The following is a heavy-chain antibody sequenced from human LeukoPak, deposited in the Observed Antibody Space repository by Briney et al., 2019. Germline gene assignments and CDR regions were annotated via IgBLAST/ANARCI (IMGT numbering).Heavy chain of an antibody. V-gene: IGHV4-4*07. CDR1: GGFISSYY. CDR2: IYTSGST. J-gene: IGHJ3*02. D-gene: IGHD3-16*01. CDR3: ARGNSMGGDDVFDI. Sequence: SETLSLTCTVSGGFISSYYWSWIRQPAGKGLEWIGRIYTSGSTNYNPSLKSRVTMSVDTSKNQFSLKLNSVTAADTAVYYCARGNSMGGDDVFDIWGQGTMVTVSS.